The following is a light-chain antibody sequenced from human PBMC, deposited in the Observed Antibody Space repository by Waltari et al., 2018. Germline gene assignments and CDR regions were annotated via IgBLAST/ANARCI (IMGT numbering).Light chain of an antibody. J-gene: IGLJ3*02. CDR1: SSNLGRNF. Sequence: QSVLTPAPSASGTPGPRVPISCSGSSSNLGRNFVFWYQLLPGMAPKLIIFRNNQRPSGVPDRFSGSKSGTSASLAISGLRSEDEADYSCAAWDDSLRGPVFGTGTKLTVL. CDR2: RNN. CDR3: AAWDDSLRGPV. V-gene: IGLV1-47*01.